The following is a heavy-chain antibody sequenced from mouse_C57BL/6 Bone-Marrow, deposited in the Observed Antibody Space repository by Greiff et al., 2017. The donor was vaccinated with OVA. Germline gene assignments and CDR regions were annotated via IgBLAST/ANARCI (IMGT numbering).Heavy chain of an antibody. V-gene: IGHV1-54*01. Sequence: QVQLKESGAELVRPGTSVKVSCKASGYAFTNYLIEWVQQRPGQGLEWIGVINPGSGGTDSNEKFKGKATLTADTSSSTAYMQLSSLTSEDSAVYFCARGPYYYGSSPFDYWGQGTTLTVSS. D-gene: IGHD1-1*01. CDR3: ARGPYYYGSSPFDY. CDR1: GYAFTNYL. J-gene: IGHJ2*01. CDR2: INPGSGGT.